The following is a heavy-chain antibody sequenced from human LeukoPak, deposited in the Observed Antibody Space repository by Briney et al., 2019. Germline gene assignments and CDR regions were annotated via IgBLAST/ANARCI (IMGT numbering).Heavy chain of an antibody. J-gene: IGHJ4*02. CDR2: ISYDGSDK. CDR3: ARVLSGSYDNYFDY. V-gene: IGHV3-30*03. Sequence: PGGSLRLSCAASGFAFSSYDMHWVRQAPGKGLEWVAVISYDGSDKYYVDSVKGRFTISRDNPKNTLYLQMNSLKAEDAAVYYCARVLSGSYDNYFDYWGQGTLVTVSS. D-gene: IGHD1-26*01. CDR1: GFAFSSYD.